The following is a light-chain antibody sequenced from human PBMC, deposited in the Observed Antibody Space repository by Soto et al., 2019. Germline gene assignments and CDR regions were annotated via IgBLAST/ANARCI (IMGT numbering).Light chain of an antibody. CDR1: QDINTY. Sequence: DIQLTQSPSFLSASVGDRVTVSCRASQDINTYLAWFQQKPGKVPQLLVYPASTLRDGVPSRFSGRGSGTEFTLTINNLQPEDFATYYCQHLRAYPFSFGQGTKLDVK. CDR3: QHLRAYPFS. CDR2: PAS. J-gene: IGKJ2*03. V-gene: IGKV1-9*01.